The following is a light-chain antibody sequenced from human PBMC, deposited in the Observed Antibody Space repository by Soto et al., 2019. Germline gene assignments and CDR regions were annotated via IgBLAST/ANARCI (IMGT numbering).Light chain of an antibody. CDR2: EVS. V-gene: IGLV2-18*02. Sequence: QSALTQPPSVSGPPGQSVSISCTGTSSDVGSYNRVSWYQQSPGTAPKLMIYEVSNRPSGVPDRFSGSKSGNTASLTISVLQADDEADYYCSSYASSSTLVFGGGTKLTVL. J-gene: IGLJ2*01. CDR1: SSDVGSYNR. CDR3: SSYASSSTLV.